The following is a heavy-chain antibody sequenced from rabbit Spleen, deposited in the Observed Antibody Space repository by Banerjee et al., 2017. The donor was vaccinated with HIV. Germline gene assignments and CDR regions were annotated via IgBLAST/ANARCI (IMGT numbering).Heavy chain of an antibody. CDR1: GFSFGDRDV. D-gene: IGHD4-1*01. J-gene: IGHJ6*01. CDR3: ARDLAGAIGWNFYL. CDR2: IDPVFGGT. Sequence: QEQLVESGGGLVKPEGSLTLTCKASGFSFGDRDVMCWVRQAPGKGLEWIGYIDPVFGGTYYASWVNGRFTISSHNAQNTLYLQLNSLTAADTATYFCARDLAGAIGWNFYLWGPGTLVT. V-gene: IGHV1S47*01.